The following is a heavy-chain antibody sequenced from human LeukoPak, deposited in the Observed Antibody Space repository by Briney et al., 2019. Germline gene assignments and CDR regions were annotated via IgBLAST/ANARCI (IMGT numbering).Heavy chain of an antibody. D-gene: IGHD6-19*01. CDR2: VSGYIGNT. Sequence: ASVKVSCKASGYTFTSYGISWMRQAPGQGLEWMGWVSGYIGNTNYAQNLQGRVTMTTDTSTSTAYMELGSLRSDDTAVYYCARVKRSAYSSGSNWFDPWGQGTLVTVSS. V-gene: IGHV1-18*01. CDR1: GYTFTSYG. CDR3: ARVKRSAYSSGSNWFDP. J-gene: IGHJ5*02.